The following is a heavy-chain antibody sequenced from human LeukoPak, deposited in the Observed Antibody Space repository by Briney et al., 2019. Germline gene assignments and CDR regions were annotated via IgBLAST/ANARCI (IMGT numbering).Heavy chain of an antibody. CDR1: GFSFADYA. D-gene: IGHD2-15*01. CDR3: TRGSSYCSGGSCHYYNYMDV. V-gene: IGHV3-49*04. CDR2: IRSKAYGGTT. J-gene: IGHJ6*03. Sequence: GGSLRLSCTASGFSFADYAMTWVRQAPGKGLEWVGFIRSKAYGGTTEYAASVKGRFTISRDDSGSSAYLQMTSLQTEDTAVYFCTRGSSYCSGGSCHYYNYMDVWGKGTTVTISS.